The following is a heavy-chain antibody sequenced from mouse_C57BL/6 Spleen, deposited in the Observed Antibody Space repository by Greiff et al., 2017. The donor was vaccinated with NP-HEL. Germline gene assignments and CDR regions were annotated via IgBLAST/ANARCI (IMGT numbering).Heavy chain of an antibody. V-gene: IGHV1-64*01. CDR3: AREEVLTGRAMDY. CDR1: GYTFTSYW. Sequence: QVQLQQPGAELVKPGASVKLSCKASGYTFTSYWMHWVKQRPGQGLEWIGMIHPNSGSTNYNEKFKSKATLTVDKSSSTAYMQLSSLTSEDSAVYYCAREEVLTGRAMDYWGQGTSVTVSS. J-gene: IGHJ4*01. CDR2: IHPNSGST. D-gene: IGHD4-1*01.